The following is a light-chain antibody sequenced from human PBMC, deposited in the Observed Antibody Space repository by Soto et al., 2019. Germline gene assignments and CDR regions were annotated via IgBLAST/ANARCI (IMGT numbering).Light chain of an antibody. CDR2: ATS. V-gene: IGKV1-9*01. Sequence: DIQLTQSPSFLSASVGDRVTITCRASQGINSYLAWYQQEPGKAPKLLIHATSTLQSGVPSRFSGSGSGTEFTLTISSLQPEDFATYYCQHLISYPIFTFGPGTKVDIK. J-gene: IGKJ3*01. CDR3: QHLISYPIFT. CDR1: QGINSY.